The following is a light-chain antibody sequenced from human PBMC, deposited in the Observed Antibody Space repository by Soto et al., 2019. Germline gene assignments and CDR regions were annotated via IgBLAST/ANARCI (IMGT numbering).Light chain of an antibody. CDR3: QTWSTGIRV. J-gene: IGLJ3*02. V-gene: IGLV4-69*01. CDR1: SGLSSYA. Sequence: QPVLTQSPSASASLGPSGKLTCTLSSGLSSYAIAWHQQQPEKGPRYLMKLNSDGSHSKGDGIPDRFSGSSSGTGRYLTTTSLQSEDEADYYCQTWSTGIRVFGGGTKLTVL. CDR2: LNSDGSH.